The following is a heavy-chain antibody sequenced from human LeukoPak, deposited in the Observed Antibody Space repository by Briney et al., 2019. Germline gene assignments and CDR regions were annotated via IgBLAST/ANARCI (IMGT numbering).Heavy chain of an antibody. V-gene: IGHV1-2*06. D-gene: IGHD3-22*01. CDR3: ARHYYDSSGMDL. Sequence: ASVKVSCKASGYTFTGYYMHWVRQAPGQGLEWMGRINPNSGGTNYAQKFQGRVTMTRDTSIRTAYMELRRLRSDDTAVYYCARHYYDSSGMDLWGQGTMVTVSS. CDR2: INPNSGGT. J-gene: IGHJ3*01. CDR1: GYTFTGYY.